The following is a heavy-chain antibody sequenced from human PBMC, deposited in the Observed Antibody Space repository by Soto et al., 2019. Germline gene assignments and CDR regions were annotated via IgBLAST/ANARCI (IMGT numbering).Heavy chain of an antibody. J-gene: IGHJ6*02. D-gene: IGHD3-3*01. CDR1: GFTFSSYA. CDR3: ARDSAYYDFWSGYSMNYYYGMDV. V-gene: IGHV3-30-3*01. Sequence: GGSLRLSCAASGFTFSSYAMHWVRQAPGKGLEWVAVISYDGSNKYYADSVKGRFTISRDNSKNTLYLQMNSLRAEDTAVYYCARDSAYYDFWSGYSMNYYYGMDVWGQGTTVTVS. CDR2: ISYDGSNK.